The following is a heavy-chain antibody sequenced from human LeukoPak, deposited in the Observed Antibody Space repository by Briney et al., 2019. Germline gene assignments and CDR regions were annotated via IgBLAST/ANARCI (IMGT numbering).Heavy chain of an antibody. Sequence: GASVKVSCKASGYIFTYHYIHLVRQAPGQGLEWMGIINPSAGSTTYAQNFQGRVTMTRDTSTSTVYVELSRLTSDDTAVYYYARGKGDGYNLGTFDIWGQGTMVTVSS. J-gene: IGHJ3*02. CDR1: GYIFTYHY. D-gene: IGHD5-24*01. V-gene: IGHV1-46*01. CDR2: INPSAGST. CDR3: ARGKGDGYNLGTFDI.